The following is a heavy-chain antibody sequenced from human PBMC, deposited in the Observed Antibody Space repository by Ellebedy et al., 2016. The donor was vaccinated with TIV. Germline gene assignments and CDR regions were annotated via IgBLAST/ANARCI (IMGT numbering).Heavy chain of an antibody. V-gene: IGHV4-34*11. CDR3: ARDPALPRGRFDT. J-gene: IGHJ5*02. Sequence: MPSETLSLTCAVYNGSFNGYFWTWIRQPPGKGLEWIGSIYYSGSAYYNPSLKSRVTVSVDTSKNQFSLNLSSVTAADTAVYYCARDPALPRGRFDTWGQGTLVTVSS. CDR1: NGSFNGYF. CDR2: IYYSGSA.